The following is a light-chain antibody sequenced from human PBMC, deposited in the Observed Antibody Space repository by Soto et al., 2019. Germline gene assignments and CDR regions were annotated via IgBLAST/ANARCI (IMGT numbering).Light chain of an antibody. CDR2: AAS. CDR3: QQSYSTPPWT. V-gene: IGKV1-39*01. Sequence: DIQMTQSPSSPSASVGDSVTIPCRASQSISSYLNWYQQKVGKAPKLLIYAASNLQSGVPSRFSGSVSGTEFTLTISSLQPEDFATYFGQQSYSTPPWTFGQGTKVDI. J-gene: IGKJ1*01. CDR1: QSISSY.